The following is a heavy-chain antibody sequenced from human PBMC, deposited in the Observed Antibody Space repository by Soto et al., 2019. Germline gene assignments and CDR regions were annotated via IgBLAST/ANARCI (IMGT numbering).Heavy chain of an antibody. CDR3: ARASARRYYFAY. CDR2: IGTAGDT. V-gene: IGHV3-13*01. J-gene: IGHJ4*01. CDR1: GFTFSSYD. Sequence: GGSLRLSCAVSGFTFSSYDMHWVRQVTGKGLEWVSAIGTAGDTYYPGSVKGRFTISRENAKNSLYLQMNSLRAGDTAVYYCARASARRYYFAYWTQRTLVLGSS.